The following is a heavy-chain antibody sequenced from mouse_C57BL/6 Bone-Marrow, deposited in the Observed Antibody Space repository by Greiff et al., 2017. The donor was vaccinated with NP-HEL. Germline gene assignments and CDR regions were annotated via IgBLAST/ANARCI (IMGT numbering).Heavy chain of an antibody. CDR3: ARTGYYGSSYDYFDY. CDR2: IDPSDSYT. D-gene: IGHD1-1*01. Sequence: QVQLQQPGAELVRPGTSVKLSCKASGYTFTSYWMHWVKQRPGQGLEWIGVIDPSDSYTNYNQKFKGKATLTVDTSSSTAYMQLSSLTSEDSAVYYSARTGYYGSSYDYFDYWGQGTTLTVSS. J-gene: IGHJ2*01. CDR1: GYTFTSYW. V-gene: IGHV1-59*01.